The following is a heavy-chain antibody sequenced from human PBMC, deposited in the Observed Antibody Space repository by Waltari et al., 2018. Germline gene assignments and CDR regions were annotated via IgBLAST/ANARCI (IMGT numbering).Heavy chain of an antibody. CDR1: GYTFGGHY. V-gene: IGHV1-2*02. J-gene: IGHJ4*02. CDR2: INPNSGDT. D-gene: IGHD6-13*01. CDR3: AKDRYTSTWGSGTGDS. Sequence: GTEVKKPGASVKVSCKASGYTFGGHYIHWVRQAPGQGLEWMGWINPNSGDTSYTQKFQGRVTMTRDTSTTTAYMELSELRSDDTAVYYCAKDRYTSTWGSGTGDSWGQGTLVTVSS.